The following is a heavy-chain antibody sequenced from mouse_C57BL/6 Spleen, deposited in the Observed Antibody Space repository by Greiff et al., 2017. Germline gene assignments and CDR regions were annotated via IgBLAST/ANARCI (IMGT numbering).Heavy chain of an antibody. V-gene: IGHV1-55*01. D-gene: IGHD2-4*01. CDR2: IYPGSGST. CDR1: GYTFTSYW. J-gene: IGHJ4*01. CDR3: ARTGYDYGVGGEARDY. Sequence: QVQLQQPGAELVKPGASVKMSCKASGYTFTSYWITWVKQRPGQGLEWIGDIYPGSGSTNYNEKFKSKATLTVDTSSSTAYMQLSSLSSEDSAVYYCARTGYDYGVGGEARDYWGQGTSVTVSS.